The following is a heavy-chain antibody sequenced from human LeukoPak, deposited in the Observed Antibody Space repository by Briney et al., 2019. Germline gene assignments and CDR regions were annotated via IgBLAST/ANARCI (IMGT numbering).Heavy chain of an antibody. Sequence: GGSLRLSCAASGFTFSSYWMNWVRQAPGKGLEWVANIKQDGSENNYVDSVKGRFTISRDNAINSLYLQMNTLRAEDTAVYYCARGSAVVRGSFGDWGQGTLVTVSS. J-gene: IGHJ4*02. CDR3: ARGSAVVRGSFGD. CDR1: GFTFSSYW. D-gene: IGHD3-10*01. CDR2: IKQDGSEN. V-gene: IGHV3-7*04.